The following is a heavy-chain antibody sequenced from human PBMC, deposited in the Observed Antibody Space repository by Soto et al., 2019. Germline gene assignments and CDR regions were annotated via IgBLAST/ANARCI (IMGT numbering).Heavy chain of an antibody. CDR3: ARGTKYYYQGMDV. CDR1: GDSINNYY. CDR2: VYDSGST. V-gene: IGHV4-59*01. J-gene: IGHJ6*02. Sequence: SETLSLTCTVSGDSINNYYWTWIRQPPGKGLEWIGYVYDSGSTSYNPSLKSRLTISVDTSKNQFSLKLKSVTAADTAVYYCARGTKYYYQGMDVWGHGTTGTVSS.